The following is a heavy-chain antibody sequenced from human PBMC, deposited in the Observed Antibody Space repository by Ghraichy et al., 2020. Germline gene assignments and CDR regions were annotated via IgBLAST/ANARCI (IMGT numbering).Heavy chain of an antibody. J-gene: IGHJ6*02. CDR2: TSYDGSSK. D-gene: IGHD2-15*01. V-gene: IGHV3-30-3*01. Sequence: LSLTCAASGFTFNKWALHWVRQAPGKGLEWVTFTSYDGSSKYYADSVKGRFTISRDNSKNTLYLQMNSLRAEDTAVYYCARDMGSVSLYGMDVWGQGTTVIVSS. CDR1: GFTFNKWA. CDR3: ARDMGSVSLYGMDV.